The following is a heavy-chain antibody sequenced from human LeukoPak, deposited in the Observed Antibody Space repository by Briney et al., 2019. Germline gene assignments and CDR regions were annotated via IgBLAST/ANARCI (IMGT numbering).Heavy chain of an antibody. CDR1: GFTFSSYW. Sequence: GGSLRLSCAASGFTFSSYWMSWVRQAPGKGLEWVANIKQDGSEKYYVDSVKGRFTISRDNAKNSLYLQMNSLRAGDTAVYYCARSRKVGTYHYYGSGSYYKAYYYYYGMDVWGQGTTVTVSS. CDR3: ARSRKVGTYHYYGSGSYYKAYYYYYGMDV. CDR2: IKQDGSEK. V-gene: IGHV3-7*01. J-gene: IGHJ6*02. D-gene: IGHD3-10*01.